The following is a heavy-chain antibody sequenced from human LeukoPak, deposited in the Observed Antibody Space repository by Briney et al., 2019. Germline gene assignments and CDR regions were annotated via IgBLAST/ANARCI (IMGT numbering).Heavy chain of an antibody. CDR3: AREVSTMDH. D-gene: IGHD5/OR15-5a*01. V-gene: IGHV3-74*01. J-gene: IGHJ4*02. Sequence: GGSLRLSCAASGFTFSDHCMHWVRQDPGKGLVWVSHINGDGSRKIYADSVKGRFTISRDNAKNTLYPQMNSLRVEDTGVYYWAREVSTMDHWGKGTLVTVSS. CDR2: INGDGSRK. CDR1: GFTFSDHC.